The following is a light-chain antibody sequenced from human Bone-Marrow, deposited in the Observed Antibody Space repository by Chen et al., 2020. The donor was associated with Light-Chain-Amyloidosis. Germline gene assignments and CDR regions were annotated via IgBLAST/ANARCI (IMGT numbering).Light chain of an antibody. CDR3: RSYTITNTLV. Sequence: QSALTQPASVSGSPGQSFTISCTGTSSDVGGDNHVSWYQQPPAKAPKLMVYEVTTRPFWVPDRCSGSKSAATASMTIAGLQTEAESDYFCRSYTITNTLVFGSGTRVTVL. J-gene: IGLJ1*01. CDR2: EVT. V-gene: IGLV2-14*01. CDR1: SSDVGGDNH.